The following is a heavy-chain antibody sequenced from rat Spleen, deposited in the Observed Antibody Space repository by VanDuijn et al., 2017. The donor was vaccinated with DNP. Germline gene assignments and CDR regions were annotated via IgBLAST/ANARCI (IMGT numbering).Heavy chain of an antibody. CDR1: GFTFSNYY. D-gene: IGHD1-6*01. CDR3: ARQRVMYTTATGFAY. J-gene: IGHJ3*01. V-gene: IGHV5-22*01. CDR2: ITYDGSKT. Sequence: EVQLVESGGGLVQPGGSMKLSCAASGFTFSNYYMAWVRQAPKKGLEWVATITYDGSKTYYRDSVTGRFTISRDNAENTLYLQMNSLRSEDTATYYCARQRVMYTTATGFAYWGQGTLVTVSS.